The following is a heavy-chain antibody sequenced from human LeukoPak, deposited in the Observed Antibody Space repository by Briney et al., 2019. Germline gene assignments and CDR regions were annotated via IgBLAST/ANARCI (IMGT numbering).Heavy chain of an antibody. CDR1: GFTFSGYW. CDR3: VRGAGGPRNYVLDY. Sequence: GGSLRLSCVASGFTFSGYWMHWVRQAPGMGLVWVSRLNSDGTTINYADSVKGRFTISRDNAKNTVYLQMSGLRDDDTALYFCVRGAGGPRNYVLDYWGQGALVTVSS. J-gene: IGHJ4*02. V-gene: IGHV3-74*01. CDR2: LNSDGTTI. D-gene: IGHD3-10*02.